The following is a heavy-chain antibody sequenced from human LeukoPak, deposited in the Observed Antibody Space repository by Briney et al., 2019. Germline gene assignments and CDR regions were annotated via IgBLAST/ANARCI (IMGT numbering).Heavy chain of an antibody. CDR1: GFTVTNIY. CDR3: AREGNSYGYYNWFDL. Sequence: GGSLRLSCAVSGFTVTNIYMSWVRQAPGKGLEWVSVIYSGGSTYYADSVKGRFTMSRDNSKNTLYLQMNSLRAEDTAVYYCAREGNSYGYYNWFDLWGQGTLVTVSS. D-gene: IGHD5-18*01. CDR2: IYSGGST. V-gene: IGHV3-66*01. J-gene: IGHJ5*02.